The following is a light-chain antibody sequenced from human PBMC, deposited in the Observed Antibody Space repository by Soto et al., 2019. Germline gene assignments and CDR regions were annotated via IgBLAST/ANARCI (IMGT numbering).Light chain of an antibody. CDR2: RAS. CDR1: QSISTY. V-gene: IGKV1-39*01. CDR3: QESYSSPPRT. Sequence: DIQMTQSPSSLSASVGDRVTISCRASQSISTYLNWYQQKPGTAPRLLIYRASSVKSGVPPRFSGSGSGRDFTLTISSLRPEDSATYFCQESYSSPPRTFGQGTKVEVK. J-gene: IGKJ1*01.